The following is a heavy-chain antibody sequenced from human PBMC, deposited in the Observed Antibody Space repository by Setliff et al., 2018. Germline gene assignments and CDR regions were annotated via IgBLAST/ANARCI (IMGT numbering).Heavy chain of an antibody. V-gene: IGHV4-38-2*02. J-gene: IGHJ4*02. CDR2: IYHSGST. CDR3: ARDILLGRVPTAMVSETPGY. CDR1: GYSISSGYY. D-gene: IGHD5-18*01. Sequence: SETLSLTCTVSGYSISSGYYWGWIRQPPGKGLEWIGSIYHSGSTYYNPSLKSRVTISVDTYKNQFSLKLSSVTAADTAVYYCARDILLGRVPTAMVSETPGYWGQGTLVTVSS.